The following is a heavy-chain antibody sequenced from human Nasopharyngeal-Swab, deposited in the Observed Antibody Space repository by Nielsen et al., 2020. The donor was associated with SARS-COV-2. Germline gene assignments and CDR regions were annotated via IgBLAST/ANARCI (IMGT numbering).Heavy chain of an antibody. CDR1: GFSLTSGVG. CDR2: LYWADDK. V-gene: IGHV2-5*02. D-gene: IGHD3-10*01. J-gene: IGHJ4*02. CDR3: AHRRSTFYDGSGSFDY. Sequence: SGPTLVKPTQTLTLTCSFSGFSLTSGVGVAWIRQPPGKALEWLAFLYWADDKRYSPSLKSRLTITKDTSKNQVLLTMTNLGPVDTATYYCAHRRSTFYDGSGSFDYWGQGTQVTVSS.